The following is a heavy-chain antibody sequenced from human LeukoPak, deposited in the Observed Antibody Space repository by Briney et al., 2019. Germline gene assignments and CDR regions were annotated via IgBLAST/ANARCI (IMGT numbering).Heavy chain of an antibody. J-gene: IGHJ4*02. V-gene: IGHV3-7*01. D-gene: IGHD5-18*01. CDR2: INPDGNKK. CDR3: ARDLAYSRLDY. Sequence: GGSLRLSCAASGFTFGIYRMTWVRQAPGKGLEWVASINPDGNKKYSADSVKGRFTISRDNAENSLYLQMNSLRVEDTAFYYCARDLAYSRLDYWGQGMLVTVSS. CDR1: GFTFGIYR.